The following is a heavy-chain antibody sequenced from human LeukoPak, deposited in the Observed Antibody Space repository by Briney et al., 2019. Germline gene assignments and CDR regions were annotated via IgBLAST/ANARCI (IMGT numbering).Heavy chain of an antibody. CDR1: GGSFSGYY. V-gene: IGHV4-34*01. CDR2: INHSGST. CDR3: ARIAKDAFDI. J-gene: IGHJ3*02. Sequence: SETLSLTCAVYGGSFSGYYWSWIRQPPGKGLEWIGEINHSGSTNYNPSLKSRVTISVDTSKNQFSLKLSSVTAADTAVYYCARIAKDAFDIWGQGTMVTVSS.